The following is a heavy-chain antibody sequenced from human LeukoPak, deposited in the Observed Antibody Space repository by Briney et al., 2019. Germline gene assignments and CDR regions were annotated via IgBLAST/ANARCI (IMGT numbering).Heavy chain of an antibody. CDR3: ARDAEYYYGSGSYSSGIDV. J-gene: IGHJ6*02. V-gene: IGHV4-31*03. Sequence: SETLSLTCTVSGGSISSAGYYWSWIPQHPGKGLEWIGYIYYSGSTYYNPSLKSRVTISVDTSKNQFSLKLSSVTAADTAVYYCARDAEYYYGSGSYSSGIDVWGQGTTVTVSS. CDR2: IYYSGST. D-gene: IGHD3-10*01. CDR1: GGSISSAGYY.